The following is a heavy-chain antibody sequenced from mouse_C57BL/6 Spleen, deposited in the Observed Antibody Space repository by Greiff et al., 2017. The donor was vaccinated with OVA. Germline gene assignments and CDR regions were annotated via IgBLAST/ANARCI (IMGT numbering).Heavy chain of an antibody. CDR1: GYTFTSYW. CDR3: ARWDSNYAFDY. V-gene: IGHV1-52*01. J-gene: IGHJ2*01. D-gene: IGHD2-5*01. CDR2: IDPSDSET. Sequence: QVQLKQPGAELVRPGSSVKLSCKASGYTFTSYWMHWVKQRPIQGLEWIGNIDPSDSETHYNQKFKDKATLTVDKSSSTAYMQLSSLTSEDSAVYYCARWDSNYAFDYWGQGTTLTVSS.